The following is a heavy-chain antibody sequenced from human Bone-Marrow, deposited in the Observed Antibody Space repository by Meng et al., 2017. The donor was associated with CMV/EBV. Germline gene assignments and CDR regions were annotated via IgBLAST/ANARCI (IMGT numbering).Heavy chain of an antibody. V-gene: IGHV3-13*01. CDR2: IGTVGDT. J-gene: IGHJ4*02. Sequence: GESLNSCTASGFTFSTYDFHWVRQPTGKGLEWVSSIGTVGDTYSIGSVKGRFIISREDAKNSVYLQMNGLRDGDTGLYYCARARSPTHFDYWGQGALVTVSS. CDR3: ARARSPTHFDY. CDR1: GFTFSTYD.